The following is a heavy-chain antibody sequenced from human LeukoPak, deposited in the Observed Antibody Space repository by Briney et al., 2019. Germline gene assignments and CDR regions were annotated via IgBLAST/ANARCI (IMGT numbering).Heavy chain of an antibody. CDR1: GYSFTSYW. D-gene: IGHD3-3*01. Sequence: GESLKISCKGSGYSFTSYWIGWVRQMPGKGLEWMGIIYPGDSDTRYSPSFQGQVTISAGKSISTAYLQWSSLKASDTAMYYCATVYYDFWSGLKNWFDPWGQGTLVTVSS. V-gene: IGHV5-51*01. J-gene: IGHJ5*02. CDR2: IYPGDSDT. CDR3: ATVYYDFWSGLKNWFDP.